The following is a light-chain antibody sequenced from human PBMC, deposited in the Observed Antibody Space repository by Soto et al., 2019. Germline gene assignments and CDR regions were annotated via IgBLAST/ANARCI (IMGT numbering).Light chain of an antibody. J-gene: IGKJ3*01. CDR1: QSVSGSD. CDR2: GVS. V-gene: IGKV3-20*01. CDR3: QQYGRSPFT. Sequence: EVVLTQSPGTLSLSPGERATLSCRASQSVSGSDLAWYQQKPGQAPRLLISGVSNRATGTPDRFSGRGSGTDLTLTISRLEPEDFAVYYCQQYGRSPFTFGPGTKVDIK.